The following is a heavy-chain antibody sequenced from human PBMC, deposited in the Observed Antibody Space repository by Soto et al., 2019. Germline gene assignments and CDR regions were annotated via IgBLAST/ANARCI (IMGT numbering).Heavy chain of an antibody. J-gene: IGHJ6*03. Sequence: QVELVQSGVEVKKPGASVKVSCKASGYTFTNHGLSWVRQAPGQGLEWMGWISASNGDTNYAQKFLGRVTVTTDTSTSTGYMELRSLKSEDTAVYYCARMVRGSKIDYYNYMDVWGKGTTVTVSS. CDR1: GYTFTNHG. D-gene: IGHD3-10*01. V-gene: IGHV1-18*04. CDR3: ARMVRGSKIDYYNYMDV. CDR2: ISASNGDT.